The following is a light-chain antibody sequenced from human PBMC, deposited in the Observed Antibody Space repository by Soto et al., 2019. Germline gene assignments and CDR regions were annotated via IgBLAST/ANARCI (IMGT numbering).Light chain of an antibody. CDR2: GXA. CDR1: DSLSTNY. J-gene: IGKJ5*01. Sequence: IVLTQSPGTLLLSPRERATLFXRFSDSLSTNYLAWYKQEPGXAPRLXXTGXASSAPGVPDRLSGSGSGTDFTLRINSRDPEYFVSYFCQQYGRIPITFGQGTRLEIK. V-gene: IGKV3-20*01. CDR3: QQYGRIPIT.